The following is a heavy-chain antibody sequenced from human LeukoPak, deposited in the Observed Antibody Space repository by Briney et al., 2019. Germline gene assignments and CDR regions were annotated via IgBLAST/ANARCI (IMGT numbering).Heavy chain of an antibody. D-gene: IGHD2-2*01. Sequence: PSVKVSCKASGYTFTSYYIHWVRQSPGHRREWMGIINPSGGSTSYAQKFQGRVTMTRDTSTSTVDMELSSLRSEDTAVYYCARVGSTRSFDYWGQGTLVTVSS. J-gene: IGHJ4*02. CDR2: INPSGGST. CDR1: GYTFTSYY. CDR3: ARVGSTRSFDY. V-gene: IGHV1-46*01.